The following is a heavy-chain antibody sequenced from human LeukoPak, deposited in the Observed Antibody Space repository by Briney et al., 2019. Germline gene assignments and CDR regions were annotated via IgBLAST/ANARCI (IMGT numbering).Heavy chain of an antibody. J-gene: IGHJ5*02. D-gene: IGHD3-16*02. CDR1: GGSISSGSYY. CDR3: ARESDPYYDYVWGSYRSNWFDP. Sequence: PSQTLSLTCTVSGGSISSGSYYWSWIRQPAGKGLEWIGRIYTSGSTNYNPSLKSRVTISVDTSKNQFSLKLSSVTAADTAVYYCARESDPYYDYVWGSYRSNWFDPWGQGTLVTVSS. V-gene: IGHV4-61*02. CDR2: IYTSGST.